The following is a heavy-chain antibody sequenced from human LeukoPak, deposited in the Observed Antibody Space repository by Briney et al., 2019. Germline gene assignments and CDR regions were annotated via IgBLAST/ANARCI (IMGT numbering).Heavy chain of an antibody. J-gene: IGHJ4*02. D-gene: IGHD3-22*01. Sequence: PGGSLRLSCAASGFTFTSYSMSWVRQAPGKGLEWVSGTSDRGDYTYYADSVKGRFTISRDNSKNTLYLQMNSLRAEDTAVYYCARDFSGYYRHHFDYWGQGTLVTVSS. CDR2: TSDRGDYT. CDR1: GFTFTSYS. CDR3: ARDFSGYYRHHFDY. V-gene: IGHV3-23*01.